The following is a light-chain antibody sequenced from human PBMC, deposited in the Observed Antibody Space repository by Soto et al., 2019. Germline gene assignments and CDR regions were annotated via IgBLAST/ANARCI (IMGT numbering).Light chain of an antibody. Sequence: QSALTQPPSASGSPGQSVTISCTGTSSDVGGYDYVSWYQQHPGKAPKLMTYEVTIRPSGVSDRFSGSKSGNTASLTVSGLQAEDEADYYCSSYTGGNPSYVFGNGTKVTVL. V-gene: IGLV2-8*01. J-gene: IGLJ1*01. CDR2: EVT. CDR1: SSDVGGYDY. CDR3: SSYTGGNPSYV.